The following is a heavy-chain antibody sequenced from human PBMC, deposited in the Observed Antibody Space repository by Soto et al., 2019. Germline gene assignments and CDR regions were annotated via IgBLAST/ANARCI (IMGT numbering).Heavy chain of an antibody. CDR3: ARRAVQAYNWSDP. CDR1: GGSFSGYY. J-gene: IGHJ5*02. V-gene: IGHV4-34*01. D-gene: IGHD6-6*01. Sequence: PSETLSLTCAVYGGSFSGYYWSWIRQPPGKGLEWIGEINHSGSTNYNPSLKSRVTISVDTSKNQFSLKLSSVTAADTAVYYCARRAVQAYNWSDPWGQGTLVTVSS. CDR2: INHSGST.